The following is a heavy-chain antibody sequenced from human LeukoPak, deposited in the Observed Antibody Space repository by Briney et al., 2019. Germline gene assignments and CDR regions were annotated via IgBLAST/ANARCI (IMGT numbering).Heavy chain of an antibody. CDR3: ARVTGYMTEDYFDY. Sequence: SETLSLTCAVYGGSFSGYYWSWIRQPPGKGLEWIGEINHSGSTNYNPSLKSRVTISVDTSKNQFSLRLSSVTAADTAVYYCARVTGYMTEDYFDYWGQGTLITASS. CDR2: INHSGST. D-gene: IGHD6-13*01. V-gene: IGHV4-34*01. CDR1: GGSFSGYY. J-gene: IGHJ4*02.